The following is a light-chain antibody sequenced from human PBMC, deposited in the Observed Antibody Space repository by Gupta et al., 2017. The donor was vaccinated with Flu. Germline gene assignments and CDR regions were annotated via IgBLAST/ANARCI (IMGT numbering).Light chain of an antibody. Sequence: DFVMTQTPLSLSVTPGQPASISCKSSQPRLHSDGKTYLFWYLQKPGQPPQLLIYEASNRCSGVPNRFSGRGSGTEFTLNISRGESEDVGIYYCEQSVQIMFTFGQGTKLEIK. CDR2: EAS. CDR3: EQSVQIMFT. CDR1: QPRLHSDGKTY. V-gene: IGKV2D-29*01. J-gene: IGKJ2*01.